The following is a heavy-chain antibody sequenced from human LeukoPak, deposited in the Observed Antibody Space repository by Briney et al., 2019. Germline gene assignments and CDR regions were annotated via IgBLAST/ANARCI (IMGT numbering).Heavy chain of an antibody. Sequence: PSETLSLTCAVSGGSFTGSFSTYYWSCIRQPPGKGLEWIGEINHSGSTTYNRSLKSRVTISIDTSKNHFSLKLSSVTAADTAMYYCARNGWYSVDYWGQGTQVIVSS. D-gene: IGHD6-19*01. CDR1: GGSFTGSFSTYY. J-gene: IGHJ4*02. V-gene: IGHV4-34*01. CDR2: INHSGST. CDR3: ARNGWYSVDY.